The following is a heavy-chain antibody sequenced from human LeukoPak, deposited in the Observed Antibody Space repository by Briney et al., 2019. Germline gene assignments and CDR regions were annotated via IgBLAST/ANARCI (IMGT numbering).Heavy chain of an antibody. V-gene: IGHV4-30-4*01. CDR3: ARNWGAAGWSNYYGMDV. CDR1: GGSMNNRDYY. Sequence: SETLSLTCSVSGGSMNNRDYYWSWIRQPPGKGLEWLGYIYYSGSTYYNPSLKSRITISEDTPKNQFSLKLKSVTAADTAVYFCARNWGAAGWSNYYGMDVWGQGTTVIVSS. CDR2: IYYSGST. D-gene: IGHD7-27*01. J-gene: IGHJ6*02.